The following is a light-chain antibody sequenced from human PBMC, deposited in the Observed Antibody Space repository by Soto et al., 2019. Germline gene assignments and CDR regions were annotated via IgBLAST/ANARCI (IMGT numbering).Light chain of an antibody. CDR1: QSINSN. CDR2: SAS. CDR3: QQYDKWPPYT. V-gene: IGKV3-15*01. J-gene: IGKJ2*01. Sequence: EIVTTQSPATLSVSPGERATLSCRASQSINSNLAWYQQKPGQAPRLLIYSASTRATGIPARFSGSGSGTEFTLTISSLQSEDFAVYHCQQYDKWPPYTFGQGTKLEIK.